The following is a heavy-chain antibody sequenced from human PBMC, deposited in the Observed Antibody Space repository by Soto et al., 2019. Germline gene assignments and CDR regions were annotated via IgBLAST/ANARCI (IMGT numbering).Heavy chain of an antibody. V-gene: IGHV1-8*01. CDR2: MNPNSGNT. CDR3: AKGSGGGGGPNFDS. Sequence: ASVKVSCKASGYTFTSYDINWVRQATGQGLEWMGWMNPNSGNTGYADSVKGRFTISRDNSKNTLYLQMNSLRAEDTAVYYCAKGSGGGGGPNFDSGGQEPLVTVS. D-gene: IGHD3-16*01. J-gene: IGHJ4*02. CDR1: GYTFTSYD.